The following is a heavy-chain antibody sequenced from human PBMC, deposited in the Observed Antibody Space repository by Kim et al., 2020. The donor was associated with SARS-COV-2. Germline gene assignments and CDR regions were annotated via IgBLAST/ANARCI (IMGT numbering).Heavy chain of an antibody. Sequence: ASVKVSCKASGYTFTSYGISWVRQAPGQGLEWMGWISAYNGNTNYAQKLQGRVTMTTDTSTSTAYMELRSLRSDDTAVYYCARDLGPNRAVADPQLFDLWGRGTLVTVSS. D-gene: IGHD6-19*01. CDR1: GYTFTSYG. CDR2: ISAYNGNT. J-gene: IGHJ2*01. CDR3: ARDLGPNRAVADPQLFDL. V-gene: IGHV1-18*01.